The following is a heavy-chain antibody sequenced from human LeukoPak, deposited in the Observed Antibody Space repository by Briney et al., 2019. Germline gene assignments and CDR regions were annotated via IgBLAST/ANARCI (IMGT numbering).Heavy chain of an antibody. D-gene: IGHD2-15*01. CDR2: INPNSGRT. CDR3: ARENCSGGSCYSSFDY. J-gene: IGHJ4*02. V-gene: IGHV1-2*02. CDR1: GYTYTGYY. Sequence: GASVKVSCTASGYTYTGYYMYSWGQAPGQRGEGWRWINPNSGRTNYAQNFQGRVTMTSDTSISTAYRELSRLRSDDTAVYYCARENCSGGSCYSSFDYWGQGTLVTVSS.